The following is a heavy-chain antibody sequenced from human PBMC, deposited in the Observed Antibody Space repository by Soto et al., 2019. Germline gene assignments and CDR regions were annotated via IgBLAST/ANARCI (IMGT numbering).Heavy chain of an antibody. J-gene: IGHJ6*02. V-gene: IGHV4-39*01. CDR2: IYYSGST. CDR3: AREFYYYSGMDV. CDR1: GGSISSSSHY. Sequence: QLQLQESGPGLVKPSETLSLTCTVSGGSISSSSHYWGWIRQPPGKGLEWIGSIYYSGSTYYNPPPKRRVTISVDTSKTQFSLKLRSVPAADTAVYYCAREFYYYSGMDVWGQGTTVTVSS.